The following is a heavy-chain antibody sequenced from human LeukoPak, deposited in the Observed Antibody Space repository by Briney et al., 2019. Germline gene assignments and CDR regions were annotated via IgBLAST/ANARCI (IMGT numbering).Heavy chain of an antibody. CDR1: GYTFIVYY. D-gene: IGHD1-26*01. Sequence: GASVKVSCKPSGYTFIVYYMHWVRQAPGQGLEWMGWINPNSGGTNYAQKFQGRVTMTRDTSISTAYMELSRLRSDDTAAYYCARVLGPTSYSDYWGQGTLVTVSS. CDR2: INPNSGGT. V-gene: IGHV1-2*02. CDR3: ARVLGPTSYSDY. J-gene: IGHJ4*02.